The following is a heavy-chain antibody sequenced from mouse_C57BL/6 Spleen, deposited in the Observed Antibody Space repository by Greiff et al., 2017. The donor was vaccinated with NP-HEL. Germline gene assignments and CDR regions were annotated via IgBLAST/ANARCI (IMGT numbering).Heavy chain of an antibody. Sequence: VQLQQPGAELVRPGSSVKLSCKASGYTFTSYWMDWVKQRPGQGLEWIGNIYPSDSETHYNQKFKDKATLTVDKSSSTAYMKLSSLTSEDSAVYDCARLVTTWYFDVWGTGTTVTVSS. V-gene: IGHV1-61*01. CDR3: ARLVTTWYFDV. J-gene: IGHJ1*03. CDR2: IYPSDSET. CDR1: GYTFTSYW. D-gene: IGHD2-2*01.